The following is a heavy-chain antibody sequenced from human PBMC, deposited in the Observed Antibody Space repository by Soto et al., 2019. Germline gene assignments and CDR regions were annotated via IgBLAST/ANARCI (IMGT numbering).Heavy chain of an antibody. D-gene: IGHD5-12*01. V-gene: IGHV1-69*02. J-gene: IGHJ5*02. CDR3: ASPGHSGYDGRNWFDP. CDR1: GGTFSSYT. CDR2: IIPILGIA. Sequence: QVQLVQSGAEVKKPGSSVKVSCKASGGTFSSYTISWVRQAPGQGLEWMGRIIPILGIANYAQKFQGRVTITADKSTSTAYMERSSLRSEDTAVYYCASPGHSGYDGRNWFDPWGQGTLVTVSS.